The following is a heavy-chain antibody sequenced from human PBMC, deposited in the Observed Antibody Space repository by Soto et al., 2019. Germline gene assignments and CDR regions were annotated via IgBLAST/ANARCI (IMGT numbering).Heavy chain of an antibody. J-gene: IGHJ3*02. Sequence: ASVKVSCKASGYTFTSYAMHWVRQAPGQRLEWMGWINAGNGNTKYSQKFQGRVTITRDTSASTAYMELSSLRSEDTAVYYCARVRSANWDEHAFDIWGQGTMVTVSS. D-gene: IGHD7-27*01. V-gene: IGHV1-3*01. CDR2: INAGNGNT. CDR1: GYTFTSYA. CDR3: ARVRSANWDEHAFDI.